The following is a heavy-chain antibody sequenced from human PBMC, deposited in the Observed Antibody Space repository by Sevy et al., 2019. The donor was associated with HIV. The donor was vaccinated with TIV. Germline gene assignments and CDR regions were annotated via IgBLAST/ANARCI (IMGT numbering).Heavy chain of an antibody. CDR1: GYTFTSYG. CDR2: ISAYNGNT. CDR3: ARDGLLNSSSWSPFNYYYYYGMDV. D-gene: IGHD6-13*01. J-gene: IGHJ6*02. Sequence: ASVKVSCKASGYTFTSYGISWVRQAPGQGLEWMGWISAYNGNTNYAQKLQGRVTMTTDTSTSTAYMELRSLSSDDTAVYYCARDGLLNSSSWSPFNYYYYYGMDVWGQGTTVTVSS. V-gene: IGHV1-18*01.